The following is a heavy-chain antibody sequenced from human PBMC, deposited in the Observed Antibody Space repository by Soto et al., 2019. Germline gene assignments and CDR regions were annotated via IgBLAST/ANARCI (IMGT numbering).Heavy chain of an antibody. CDR3: ARDRGYCTSTSCYTLDY. CDR2: INAGDGHT. V-gene: IGHV1-3*01. J-gene: IGHJ4*02. Sequence: VASVKVSCKASGYTFSNYAIHWVRQAPGHRLEWMGWINAGDGHTKYSHKLEGRGTITRDTTASTAYMELSSLRSEDTAVYFCARDRGYCTSTSCYTLDYWGQGTVVTVSS. CDR1: GYTFSNYA. D-gene: IGHD2-2*01.